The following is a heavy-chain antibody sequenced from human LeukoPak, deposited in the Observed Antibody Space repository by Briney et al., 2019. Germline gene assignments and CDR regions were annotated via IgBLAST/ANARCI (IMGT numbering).Heavy chain of an antibody. J-gene: IGHJ4*02. Sequence: GGSLRLSCAASGFTFDDYAMHWVRQAPGKGLEWVSGISWNSGSIGYADSVKGRFTISRDNAKNSLYLQMSSLRAEDTALYYCAKGSPTVTTFDYWGQGTLVTVSS. CDR1: GFTFDDYA. V-gene: IGHV3-9*01. CDR3: AKGSPTVTTFDY. CDR2: ISWNSGSI. D-gene: IGHD4-17*01.